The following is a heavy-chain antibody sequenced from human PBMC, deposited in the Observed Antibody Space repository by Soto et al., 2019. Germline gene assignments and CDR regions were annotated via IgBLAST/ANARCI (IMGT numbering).Heavy chain of an antibody. V-gene: IGHV3-7*01. CDR2: IKQDGSDK. CDR1: GFTFSTYW. CDR3: ARVGVYGNRNYAYYYYMDV. D-gene: IGHD4-4*01. J-gene: IGHJ6*03. Sequence: GGSLRLSCAASGFTFSTYWMTWIRQAPGKGLEWVANIKQDGSDKYYVDSVKGRFTISRDNAQSSLSLQMNSLRAEDTAVYYCARVGVYGNRNYAYYYYMDVWGKGTTVTVSS.